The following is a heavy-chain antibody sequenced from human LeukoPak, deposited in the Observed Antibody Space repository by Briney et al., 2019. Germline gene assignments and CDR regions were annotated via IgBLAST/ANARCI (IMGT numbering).Heavy chain of an antibody. CDR1: GFTFSSYA. Sequence: PGGSLRLSCAASGFTFSSYAMHWVRQAPGKGLEWAAVISYDGSNKYYADSVKGRFTISRDNSKNTLYLQMNSLRAEDTAVYYCARDGGYGDYGPEYFDLWGRGTLVTVSS. V-gene: IGHV3-30*04. D-gene: IGHD4-17*01. CDR2: ISYDGSNK. CDR3: ARDGGYGDYGPEYFDL. J-gene: IGHJ2*01.